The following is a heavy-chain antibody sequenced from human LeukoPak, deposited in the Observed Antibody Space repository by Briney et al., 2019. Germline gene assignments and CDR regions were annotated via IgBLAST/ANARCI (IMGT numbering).Heavy chain of an antibody. CDR3: ARPSDSSGYYSF. J-gene: IGHJ4*02. V-gene: IGHV4-59*12. Sequence: SETLSLTCTVSGGSISSYYWSWIRQPPGKGLEWIGYIYHSGSTYYNPSLKSRVTISVDRSKNQFSLKLSSVTAADTAVYYRARPSDSSGYYSFWGQGTLVTVSS. D-gene: IGHD3-22*01. CDR1: GGSISSYY. CDR2: IYHSGST.